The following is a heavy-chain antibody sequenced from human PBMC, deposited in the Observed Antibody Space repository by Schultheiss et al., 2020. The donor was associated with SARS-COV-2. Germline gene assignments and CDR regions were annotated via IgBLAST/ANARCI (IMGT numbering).Heavy chain of an antibody. D-gene: IGHD3-10*01. Sequence: SVKVSCKASGYTFTGYYMHWVRQAPGQGLEWMGWIIPIFGTANYAQKFQGRVTITADESTSTAYMELSSLRAEDTAVYYCARDRSGSYRSGMDVWGQGTTVTVSS. CDR1: GYTFTGYY. J-gene: IGHJ6*02. V-gene: IGHV1-69*13. CDR3: ARDRSGSYRSGMDV. CDR2: IIPIFGTA.